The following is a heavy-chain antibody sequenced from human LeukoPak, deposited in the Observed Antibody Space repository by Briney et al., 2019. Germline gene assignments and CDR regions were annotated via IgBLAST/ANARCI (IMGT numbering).Heavy chain of an antibody. CDR1: GYTFTNYY. J-gene: IGHJ4*02. Sequence: GSVKVSCKASGYTFTNYYIHWVRQAPGQGLEWMGIINPSGGSTSYAQRFQGRVIMTRDMSTSTIYMELSSLRSEDTAVYYCATYSTAATGYDNWGQGTLVTVSS. D-gene: IGHD6-13*01. CDR3: ATYSTAATGYDN. CDR2: INPSGGST. V-gene: IGHV1-46*01.